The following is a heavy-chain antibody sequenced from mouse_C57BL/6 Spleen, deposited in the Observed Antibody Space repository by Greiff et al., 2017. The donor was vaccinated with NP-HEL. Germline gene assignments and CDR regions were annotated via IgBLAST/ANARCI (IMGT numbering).Heavy chain of an antibody. CDR1: GYTFTSYW. V-gene: IGHV1-74*01. J-gene: IGHJ4*01. D-gene: IGHD2-4*01. CDR3: AIERLQSFYYAMYY. Sequence: QVQLQQPGAELVKPGASVKVSCKASGYTFTSYWMHWVKQRPGQGLEWIGRIHPSDSDTNYNQKFKGKATLTVDKSSSTAYMQLSSLTSEDSAVYYCAIERLQSFYYAMYYWGQGTSVTVSS. CDR2: IHPSDSDT.